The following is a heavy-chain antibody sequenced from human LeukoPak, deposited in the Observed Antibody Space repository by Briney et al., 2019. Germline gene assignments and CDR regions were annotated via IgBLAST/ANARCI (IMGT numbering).Heavy chain of an antibody. J-gene: IGHJ4*02. Sequence: PGGSLRLSCTASVFTFSSYSMNWVRQAPGKGLEWVSSISSSSSYIYYADSVKGRFTISRDNAKNSLYLQMNSLRAEDTAVYYCARVSPARILGYCSGGSCYSFDYWGQGTLVTVSS. CDR3: ARVSPARILGYCSGGSCYSFDY. D-gene: IGHD2-15*01. V-gene: IGHV3-21*01. CDR2: ISSSSSYI. CDR1: VFTFSSYS.